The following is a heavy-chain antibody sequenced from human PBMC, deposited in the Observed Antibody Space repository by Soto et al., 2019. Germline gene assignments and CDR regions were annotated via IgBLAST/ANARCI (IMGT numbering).Heavy chain of an antibody. CDR3: VKDASTLIFGVVIRYFGIDY. V-gene: IGHV3-30*18. CDR2: ISYDRSNK. D-gene: IGHD3-3*01. Sequence: GGSLRLSCAASGFTFSSYGMHWVRQAPGKGLEWVAFISYDRSNKYYADSVKGRFTISRDNSKNTLYLQMNSLRAEDTAVYYYVKDASTLIFGVVIRYFGIDYWGQGTLVTVSS. CDR1: GFTFSSYG. J-gene: IGHJ4*02.